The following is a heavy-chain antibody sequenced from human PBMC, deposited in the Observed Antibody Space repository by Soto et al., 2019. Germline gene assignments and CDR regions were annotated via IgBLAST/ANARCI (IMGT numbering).Heavy chain of an antibody. Sequence: GGSLRLSCAASGFTFSTHAMSWVRQAPGKGPEWVSVISGVGLVTFYADSVKGRFTISRDISKNTLFMQMNSLTAEDTAVYYCAKGSALLGGFDFWGQGTLVTVSS. CDR1: GFTFSTHA. J-gene: IGHJ4*02. CDR2: ISGVGLVT. D-gene: IGHD2-15*01. V-gene: IGHV3-23*01. CDR3: AKGSALLGGFDF.